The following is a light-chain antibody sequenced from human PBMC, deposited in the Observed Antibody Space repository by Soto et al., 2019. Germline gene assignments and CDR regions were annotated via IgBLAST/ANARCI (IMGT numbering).Light chain of an antibody. CDR2: GAS. J-gene: IGKJ2*01. V-gene: IGKV3-20*01. CDR1: QSGSSY. CDR3: QKYETSPYT. Sequence: EIVLTQSPATLSLSPGERATLSCRASQSGSSYLAWYQQKPGQAPRLLIYGASNRATGIPDRFSGGGSGTDFTLTISRLEAEDSALYYCQKYETSPYTFGQGTKLEIK.